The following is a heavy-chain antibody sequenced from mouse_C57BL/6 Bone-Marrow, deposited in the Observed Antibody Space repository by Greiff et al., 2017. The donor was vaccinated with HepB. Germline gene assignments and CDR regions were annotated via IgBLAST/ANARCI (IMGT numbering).Heavy chain of an antibody. Sequence: EVKLVESGGGLVKPGGSLKLSCAASGFTFSSYAMSWVRQTTEKRLEWVATISDGGSYTYYPDNVKGRFTISRENAKNNLYLQMSHLKSEDTAMYYCAREGGPYFRGAMDYWGQGTSVTVSS. V-gene: IGHV5-4*01. D-gene: IGHD6-5*01. J-gene: IGHJ4*01. CDR1: GFTFSSYA. CDR3: AREGGPYFRGAMDY. CDR2: ISDGGSYT.